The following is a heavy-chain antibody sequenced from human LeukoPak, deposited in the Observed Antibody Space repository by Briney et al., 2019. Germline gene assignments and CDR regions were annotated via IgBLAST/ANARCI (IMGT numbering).Heavy chain of an antibody. J-gene: IGHJ4*02. Sequence: GASVKVSCKASGYTFTSYDINWVRQATGQGLEWMGWISAYNGNTNYAQKLQGRVTMTTDTSTSTAYMELRSLRSDDTAVYYCARDNGGGWYDYWGQGTLVTVSS. CDR1: GYTFTSYD. V-gene: IGHV1-18*01. CDR2: ISAYNGNT. CDR3: ARDNGGGWYDY. D-gene: IGHD6-19*01.